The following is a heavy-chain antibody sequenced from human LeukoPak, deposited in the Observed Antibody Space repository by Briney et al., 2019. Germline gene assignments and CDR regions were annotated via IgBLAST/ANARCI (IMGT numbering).Heavy chain of an antibody. CDR2: IGGSGGTT. Sequence: PGGTLRLSCAASGFTFSSYGMSWVRQAPGKGLEWVSGIGGSGGTTYYADSVKGRFTISRDNSKNTLYLQMNSLRAEDTAVYYCARVLGAYSNIYGPDFDYWGQGTLVTVSS. J-gene: IGHJ4*02. CDR3: ARVLGAYSNIYGPDFDY. V-gene: IGHV3-23*01. CDR1: GFTFSSYG. D-gene: IGHD3-16*01.